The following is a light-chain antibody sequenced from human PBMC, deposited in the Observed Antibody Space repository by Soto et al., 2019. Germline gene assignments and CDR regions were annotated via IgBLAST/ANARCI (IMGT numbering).Light chain of an antibody. CDR3: QQSYTTPTIT. Sequence: DIPMTQSPSSLSASVGDRVTITCRASQSISNYLNWYQQKPGRAPKLLIYTTSSLQSGVPSRFSGSGSGTDFTLTISSLQPEDFATYYCQQSYTTPTITFGQGTRLEIK. CDR1: QSISNY. J-gene: IGKJ5*01. CDR2: TTS. V-gene: IGKV1-39*01.